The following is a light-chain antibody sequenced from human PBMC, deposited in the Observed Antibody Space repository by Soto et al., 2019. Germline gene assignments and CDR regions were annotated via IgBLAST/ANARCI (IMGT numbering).Light chain of an antibody. CDR3: QQYNNWPLT. Sequence: EIVMTQSPATLSVSPGERATLSCRASQSISSNLAWYQQKPGQPPRLLIYGASTRATSVPARFSGSGSGTEFTLTISSLQSADFAVYYCQQYNNWPLTFGGGTKVEIK. CDR1: QSISSN. CDR2: GAS. J-gene: IGKJ4*01. V-gene: IGKV3-15*01.